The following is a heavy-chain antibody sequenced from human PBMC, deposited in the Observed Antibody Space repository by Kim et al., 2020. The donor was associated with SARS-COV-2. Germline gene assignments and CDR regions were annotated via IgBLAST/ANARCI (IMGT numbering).Heavy chain of an antibody. Sequence: SETLSLTCTVSGGSISSSSYYWDWIRQPPGKGLEWIGSIYYSGSTYYNPSLKSRVTISVDTSKNQFSLKLSSVTAADTAVFYCARAHSSGWSDPSYYFDYWGLGTLVTVSS. CDR1: GGSISSSSYY. CDR2: IYYSGST. CDR3: ARAHSSGWSDPSYYFDY. J-gene: IGHJ4*02. V-gene: IGHV4-39*01. D-gene: IGHD6-19*01.